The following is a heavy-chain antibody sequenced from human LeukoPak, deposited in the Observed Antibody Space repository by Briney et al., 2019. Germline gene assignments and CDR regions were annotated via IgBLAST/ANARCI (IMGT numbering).Heavy chain of an antibody. CDR2: IYSGGST. Sequence: PGGSLRLSCAASGFTVSSNYMSCVRQAPGKGLEWVSVIYSGGSTYYADSVKGRFTISRDNSKNTLYLQMNSLRAEDTAVYYCARDGTDVAGNRDYWGQGTLVTVSS. J-gene: IGHJ4*02. D-gene: IGHD3-10*01. V-gene: IGHV3-53*01. CDR3: ARDGTDVAGNRDY. CDR1: GFTVSSNY.